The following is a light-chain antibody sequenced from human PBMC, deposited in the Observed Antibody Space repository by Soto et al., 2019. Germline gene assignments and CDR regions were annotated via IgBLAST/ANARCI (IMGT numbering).Light chain of an antibody. V-gene: IGKV3-11*01. CDR2: DVS. Sequence: EIVLTQSPGTLSLSPGERATLSRRASQSVSSAYLAWYQQKPGQAPRLLIYDVSNRATGIPARYSGSGSGTDFTLTISSLEPEDFVVYYCQPRSNWPRTSGQGTKGDIK. CDR1: QSVSSAY. CDR3: QPRSNWPRT. J-gene: IGKJ1*01.